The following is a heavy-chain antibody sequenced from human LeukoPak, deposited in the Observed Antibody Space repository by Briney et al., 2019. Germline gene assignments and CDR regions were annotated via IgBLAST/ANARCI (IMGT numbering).Heavy chain of an antibody. CDR3: ARELNDAFDI. J-gene: IGHJ3*02. Sequence: GASVKVSCKASGGTFSSYAISWVRQAPGQGLEWMGGIIPIFGTANYAQKFQGRVTITADESTSTAYMELGSLRSEDTAVYYCARELNDAFDIWGQGTMVTVSS. CDR1: GGTFSSYA. V-gene: IGHV1-69*13. CDR2: IIPIFGTA.